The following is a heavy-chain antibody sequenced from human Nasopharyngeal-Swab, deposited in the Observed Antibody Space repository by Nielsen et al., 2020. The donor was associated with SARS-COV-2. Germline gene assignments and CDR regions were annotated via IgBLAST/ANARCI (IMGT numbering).Heavy chain of an antibody. D-gene: IGHD3-16*01. CDR2: IFSNDEK. V-gene: IGHV2-26*01. J-gene: IGHJ6*02. CDR3: ARIKFGGVAVYYYYGMDV. Sequence: SGPTLFKPAETLTLTCTVSGFSLSNARMGVSWIRQPPRKALEWLAHIFSNDEKSYSTSLKSRLTISKDTSKSQVVLTMTNMDPVDTATYYCARIKFGGVAVYYYYGMDVWGQGTTVAVSS. CDR1: GFSLSNARMG.